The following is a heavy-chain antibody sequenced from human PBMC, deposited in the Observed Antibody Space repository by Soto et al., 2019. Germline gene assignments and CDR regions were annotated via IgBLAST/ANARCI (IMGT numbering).Heavy chain of an antibody. CDR3: TRVVSYDAFDN. V-gene: IGHV3-49*04. Sequence: RLSCTASGFTFGDYAMSWVRQAPGKGLEWVGFIRSKAYGGTTEYAASVKGRFTISRDDSKSIAYLQMNSLKTEDTAVYYCTRVVSYDAFDNWGQGTMVTVS. J-gene: IGHJ3*02. CDR2: IRSKAYGGTT. CDR1: GFTFGDYA.